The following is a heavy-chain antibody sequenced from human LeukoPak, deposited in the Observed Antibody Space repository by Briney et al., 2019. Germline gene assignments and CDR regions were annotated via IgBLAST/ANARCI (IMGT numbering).Heavy chain of an antibody. V-gene: IGHV4-34*01. CDR3: ARAVPRDYYDSSGYRGDAFDI. CDR2: INNSGST. D-gene: IGHD3-22*01. J-gene: IGHJ3*02. CDR1: GGSFSGYY. Sequence: SETLSLTCAVYGGSFSGYYWSWIRQPPGKGLEWVWEINNSGSTNYNPSLKSRVTISVDTSKNQFSLKLSSVTAADTAVYYCARAVPRDYYDSSGYRGDAFDIWGQGTMVTVSS.